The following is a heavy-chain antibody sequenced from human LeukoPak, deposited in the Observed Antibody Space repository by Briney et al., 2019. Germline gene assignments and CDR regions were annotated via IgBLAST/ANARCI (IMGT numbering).Heavy chain of an antibody. CDR2: IKQGGSGK. J-gene: IGHJ4*02. Sequence: PGGSLRLSCAASGVTFSTYGMNWVRQAPGQGLEWVANIKQGGSGKSYVDSVKGRFTISRDNAKNSLYLQMNSPRVEDTAVYYCARRHSSPWDNRFDHWGQGTLVTVSS. CDR1: GVTFSTYG. D-gene: IGHD6-19*01. V-gene: IGHV3-7*01. CDR3: ARRHSSPWDNRFDH.